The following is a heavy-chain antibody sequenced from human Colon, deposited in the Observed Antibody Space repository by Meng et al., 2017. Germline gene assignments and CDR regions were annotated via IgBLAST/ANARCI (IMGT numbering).Heavy chain of an antibody. CDR3: AKGGPPTIAAAGEHDY. D-gene: IGHD6-13*01. J-gene: IGHJ4*02. V-gene: IGHV3-21*02. CDR1: GFTFSSYS. Sequence: EVQLVESGGGLVKPGGSLRLSCAASGFTFSSYSMNLVRQAPGKGLEWISSISSSSTYIYYADSVKGRFTISRDNSKNTLYLQMNSLRAEDTAVYYCAKGGPPTIAAAGEHDYWGQGTLVTVSS. CDR2: ISSSSTYI.